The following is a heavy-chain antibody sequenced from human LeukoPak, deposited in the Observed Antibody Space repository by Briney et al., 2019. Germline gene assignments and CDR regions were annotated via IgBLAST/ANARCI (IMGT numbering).Heavy chain of an antibody. D-gene: IGHD1-26*01. Sequence: GGSLRLSCAASGFIFSAYSLNWVRQAPGKGLEWVSSISSSSSYIYYSDSVEGRFTISRDNAKNSLYLQMDSLRVEDTAVYYCAITRDGSYSNFDSWGQGTLVTVSS. CDR2: ISSSSSYI. CDR1: GFIFSAYS. J-gene: IGHJ4*02. V-gene: IGHV3-21*01. CDR3: AITRDGSYSNFDS.